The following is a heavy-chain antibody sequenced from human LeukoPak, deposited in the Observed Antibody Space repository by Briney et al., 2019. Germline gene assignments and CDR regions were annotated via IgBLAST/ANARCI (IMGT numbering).Heavy chain of an antibody. Sequence: PGGSLRLSCAASGFTFSSHTMHWVRQAPGKGLEWVAVISYDGSNKYYADSVKGRFTISRDNSKKTLYLQTNSLRAEDTAVYYCAKFRMITFGGVIVALDYWGQGTLVTVSS. CDR1: GFTFSSHT. CDR3: AKFRMITFGGVIVALDY. J-gene: IGHJ4*02. V-gene: IGHV3-30*04. CDR2: ISYDGSNK. D-gene: IGHD3-16*02.